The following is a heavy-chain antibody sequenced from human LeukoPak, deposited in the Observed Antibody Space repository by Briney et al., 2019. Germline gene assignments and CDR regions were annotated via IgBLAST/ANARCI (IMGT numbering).Heavy chain of an antibody. J-gene: IGHJ4*02. D-gene: IGHD2-15*01. Sequence: EASVKVSCKASGGTFSSYAISWVRQAPGQGLEWMGRIIPILGIANYAQKFQGRVTITADKSTSTAYMELSSLRSEDTAVYYCASSDRRVVAATPGAADWGQGTLVTVSS. CDR3: ASSDRRVVAATPGAAD. CDR2: IIPILGIA. CDR1: GGTFSSYA. V-gene: IGHV1-69*04.